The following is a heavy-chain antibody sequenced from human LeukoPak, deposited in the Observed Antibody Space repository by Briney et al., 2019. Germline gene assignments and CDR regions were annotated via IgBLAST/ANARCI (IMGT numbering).Heavy chain of an antibody. V-gene: IGHV4-39*01. J-gene: IGHJ5*02. Sequence: PSETLSLTCTVSGGSISSSSYYWGWIRQPPGKGLEWIGSIYYSGSTYYNPSLKSRVTMSVDTSKNQFSLKLSSVTAADTAVYYCARGSYYYGSGSPNWFDPWGQGTLVTVSS. D-gene: IGHD3-10*01. CDR3: ARGSYYYGSGSPNWFDP. CDR2: IYYSGST. CDR1: GGSISSSSYY.